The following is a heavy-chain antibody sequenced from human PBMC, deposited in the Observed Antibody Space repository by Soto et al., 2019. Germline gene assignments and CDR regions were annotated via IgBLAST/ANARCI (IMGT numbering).Heavy chain of an antibody. CDR3: ARGGTITIFGVVNYYMDV. J-gene: IGHJ6*03. V-gene: IGHV1-18*01. CDR1: GYTFTSYG. D-gene: IGHD3-3*01. Sequence: QVQLVQSGAEVKKPGASVKVSCKASGYTFTSYGISWVRQAPGQGLEWMGWISAYNGNTNYAQKLQGRVTMTTDTATSTAYMELRSLRSDDTAVYYCARGGTITIFGVVNYYMDVWGKGTTVTVSS. CDR2: ISAYNGNT.